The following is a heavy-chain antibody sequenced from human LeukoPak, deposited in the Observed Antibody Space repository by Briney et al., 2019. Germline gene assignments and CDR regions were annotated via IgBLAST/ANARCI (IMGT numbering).Heavy chain of an antibody. CDR2: ISGSGGST. D-gene: IGHD6-19*01. Sequence: GGSLRLSCAASGFTFSSYAMSWVRQAPGKGLEWVSAISGSGGSTYYADSVKGRFTISRDNSKNTLYLQMNSLRAEDTALYYCTKEIIAVPGNYFDYWGQGTLVTVSS. V-gene: IGHV3-23*01. CDR3: TKEIIAVPGNYFDY. CDR1: GFTFSSYA. J-gene: IGHJ4*02.